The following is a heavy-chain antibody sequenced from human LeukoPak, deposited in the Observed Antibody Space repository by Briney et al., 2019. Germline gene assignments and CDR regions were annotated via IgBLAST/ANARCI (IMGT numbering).Heavy chain of an antibody. CDR1: GYTFTDYD. CDR3: ARNGRVRRVVKDLFEY. J-gene: IGHJ4*02. D-gene: IGHD3-10*01. CDR2: VSPYNGNA. V-gene: IGHV1-18*01. Sequence: ASVRVSCKTSGYTFTDYDITWVRQAPGQGLEWMGRVSPYNGNAYYSQRFQDRVTITKDTSTGTAYMDLRNLRTDDTAMYYCARNGRVRRVVKDLFEYWGQGTLVAVSS.